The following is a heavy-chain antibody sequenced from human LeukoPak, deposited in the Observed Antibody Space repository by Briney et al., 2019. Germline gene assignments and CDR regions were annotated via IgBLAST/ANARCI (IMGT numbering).Heavy chain of an antibody. J-gene: IGHJ4*02. Sequence: GGSLRLSCAASGFTFSTYDMDWVRQAPGKGLEWVSYISGSSTTKHYADSVKGRFIISRDNAKNSLYLQMNSLRAEDTAVYYCAREDGDYRYFDYWGQGTLVTVSS. CDR3: AREDGDYRYFDY. CDR2: ISGSSTTK. D-gene: IGHD4-11*01. CDR1: GFTFSTYD. V-gene: IGHV3-48*01.